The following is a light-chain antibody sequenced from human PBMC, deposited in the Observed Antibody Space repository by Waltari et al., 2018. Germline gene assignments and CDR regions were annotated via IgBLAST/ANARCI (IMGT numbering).Light chain of an antibody. V-gene: IGLV2-14*01. Sequence: QSALTQPASVSGSPGQSITISCTGTSRDVAGHHYDSWYQQHPGKAPQLMIYEVSNRPSGVSNRFSGSKSGNTASLTISGLQAEDEADYYCSSYTSSSTLVFGTGTKVTVL. CDR1: SRDVAGHHY. J-gene: IGLJ1*01. CDR3: SSYTSSSTLV. CDR2: EVS.